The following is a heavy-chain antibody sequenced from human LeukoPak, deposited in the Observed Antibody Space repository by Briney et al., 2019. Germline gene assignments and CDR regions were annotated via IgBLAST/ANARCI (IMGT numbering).Heavy chain of an antibody. D-gene: IGHD2-15*01. CDR3: ARVRVGGRNWFDP. J-gene: IGHJ5*02. CDR2: IYYSGST. V-gene: IGHV4-59*01. CDR1: GGSLSSYY. Sequence: SETLSLTCTVSGGSLSSYYWSWIRQPPGKGLEWIGYIYYSGSTNYNPSLKSRVTISVDTSKNQFSLKLSSVTAADTAVYYCARVRVGGRNWFDPWGQGTLVTVSS.